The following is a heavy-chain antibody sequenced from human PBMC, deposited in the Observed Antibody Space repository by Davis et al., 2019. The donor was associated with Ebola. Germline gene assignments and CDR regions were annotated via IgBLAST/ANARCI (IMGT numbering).Heavy chain of an antibody. D-gene: IGHD4-17*01. CDR1: GFTFDVYT. CDR3: AKGGDYMWFDP. V-gene: IGHV3-43*01. CDR2: ISSDGVSI. Sequence: GGSLRLSCAASGFTFDVYTMHWVRQAPGKGPEWVSLISSDGVSIYYADSVKGRFIISRDNSKNSLYLQMNSLRAEDTALYYCAKGGDYMWFDPRGQGTLVTVSS. J-gene: IGHJ5*02.